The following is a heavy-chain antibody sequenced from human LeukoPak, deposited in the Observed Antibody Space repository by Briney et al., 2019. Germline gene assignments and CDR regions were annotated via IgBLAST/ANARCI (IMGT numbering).Heavy chain of an antibody. D-gene: IGHD2-21*02. CDR1: GYTFTSYA. Sequence: ASVKVSCKASGYTFTSYAMHWVRQAPGQRLEWMGWINAGNGNTKYSQKFQGRVTITRDTSASTAYMELSSLRSEDTAVYYCARDVVVTAILGLGFDYWGQGTLVTVSS. J-gene: IGHJ4*02. CDR3: ARDVVVTAILGLGFDY. V-gene: IGHV1-3*01. CDR2: INAGNGNT.